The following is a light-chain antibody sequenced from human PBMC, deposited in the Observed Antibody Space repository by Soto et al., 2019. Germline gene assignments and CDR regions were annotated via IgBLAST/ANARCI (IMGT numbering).Light chain of an antibody. J-gene: IGKJ1*01. CDR2: KAS. CDR3: QQYNTYSPT. CDR1: RSVDKW. Sequence: DIQMTQSPSTVSASLGDRVTIVCRASRSVDKWLAWYHQKPGKAPKLLISKASSLESGVPSRFSGSGSGTEFTLTISRLQPDDFAIYYCQQYNTYSPTFGQGTKVDIK. V-gene: IGKV1-5*03.